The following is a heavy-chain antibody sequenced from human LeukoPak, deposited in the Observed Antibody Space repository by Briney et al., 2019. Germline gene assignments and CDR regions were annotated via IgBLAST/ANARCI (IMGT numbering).Heavy chain of an antibody. D-gene: IGHD1-26*01. CDR2: ISSNGGST. V-gene: IGHV3-64*01. CDR1: GFTFSSYA. CDR3: ARDPSGSYNYYYYMDV. J-gene: IGHJ6*03. Sequence: GGSLRLSCAASGFTFSSYAMHWVRQAPGKGLEYVSAISSNGGSTYYANSVKGRFTISRDNSKNTLYLQMNSLRAEDTAVYYCARDPSGSYNYYYYMDVWGKGTTVTVSS.